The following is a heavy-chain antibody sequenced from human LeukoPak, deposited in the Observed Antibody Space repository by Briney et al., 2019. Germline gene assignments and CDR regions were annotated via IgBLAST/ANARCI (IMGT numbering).Heavy chain of an antibody. V-gene: IGHV3-53*01. CDR3: AKNRDPQLDRPFDY. D-gene: IGHD3/OR15-3a*01. CDR1: EIIVSSSH. J-gene: IGHJ4*02. CDR2: IYSGGDT. Sequence: QPGGSLRLSCAASEIIVSSSHMIWVRQAPGKGLEWVSVIYSGGDTYYADSVKGRFTISRDNFKNTVYLQMNSLRVEDTAVYYCAKNRDPQLDRPFDYWGQGTLVTVSS.